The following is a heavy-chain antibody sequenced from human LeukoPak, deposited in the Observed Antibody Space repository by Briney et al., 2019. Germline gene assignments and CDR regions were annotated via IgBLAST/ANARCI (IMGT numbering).Heavy chain of an antibody. CDR2: ISSSSSYI. CDR3: ARTTVAGTYYFDY. Sequence: GGSLRLSCAASGFTFSSYNMNWVRQAPGKGLEWVSFISSSSSYIYYADSVKGRFTISRDNAKNSLYLQMNSLRAEDTAVYYCARTTVAGTYYFDYWGQGTLVTVSS. CDR1: GFTFSSYN. V-gene: IGHV3-21*01. J-gene: IGHJ4*02. D-gene: IGHD6-19*01.